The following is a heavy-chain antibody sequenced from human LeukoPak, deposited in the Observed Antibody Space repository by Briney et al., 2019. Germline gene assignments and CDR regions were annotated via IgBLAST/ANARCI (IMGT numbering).Heavy chain of an antibody. J-gene: IGHJ4*02. D-gene: IGHD6-13*01. CDR1: GFTFSSYA. Sequence: PGGSLRLSCAASGFTFSSYAMSWVRQAPGKGLEWVSAISGSGGSTYYADSVKGRFTISRDNSKNTLYLQMNSLRAEDTAVYYCAKDLRPGYSSSWYANYFDYWGQGTLVTVSS. CDR2: ISGSGGST. V-gene: IGHV3-23*01. CDR3: AKDLRPGYSSSWYANYFDY.